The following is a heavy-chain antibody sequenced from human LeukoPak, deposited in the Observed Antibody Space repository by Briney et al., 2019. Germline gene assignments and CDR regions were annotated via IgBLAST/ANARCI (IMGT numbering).Heavy chain of an antibody. CDR2: INHSGST. Sequence: SETLSLTCAVYGGSFSGYYWSWIRQPPGKGLEWIGEINHSGSTNYNPSLTSRATISVDTSKNQFSLKLSSVTAEDTIVYYCARVPKGYGSRSSCYNSYYYGMEVWPKGPAVTVFS. V-gene: IGHV4-34*01. CDR3: ARVPKGYGSRSSCYNSYYYGMEV. J-gene: IGHJ6*04. D-gene: IGHD2-2*02. CDR1: GGSFSGYY.